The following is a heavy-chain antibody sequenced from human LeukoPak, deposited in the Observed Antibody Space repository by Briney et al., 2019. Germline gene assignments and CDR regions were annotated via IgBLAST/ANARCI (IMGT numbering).Heavy chain of an antibody. D-gene: IGHD3-3*01. CDR3: AARRGYYHYMDV. CDR1: GFTFSSYA. Sequence: GGSLRLSCATSGFTFSSYAVAWVRQAPRKGLEWVSSISSTGSNTYYADSVKGRFTISRDNSKTTLSLQMNTLTGEDTAVYYCAARRGYYHYMDVWGKGTTVTVSS. V-gene: IGHV3-23*01. CDR2: ISSTGSNT. J-gene: IGHJ6*03.